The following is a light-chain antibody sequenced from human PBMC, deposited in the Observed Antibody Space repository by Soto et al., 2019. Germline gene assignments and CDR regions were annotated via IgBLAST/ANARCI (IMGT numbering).Light chain of an antibody. V-gene: IGKV1-9*01. CDR1: QDISRY. J-gene: IGKJ4*01. CDR2: AAS. CDR3: QQLNSYPLT. Sequence: DIPLTQSPSFLSTSVGDRVTITCRASQDISRYLAWYQQKPGQVPKLLIYAASTLQSGVPSRFSGSGSGTEFTLRISSLQPEDLATYYCQQLNSYPLTFGGGTRVEIK.